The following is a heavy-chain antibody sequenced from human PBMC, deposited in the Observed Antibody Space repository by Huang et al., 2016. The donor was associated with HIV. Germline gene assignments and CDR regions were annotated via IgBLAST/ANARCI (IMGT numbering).Heavy chain of an antibody. CDR2: IHTSVDST. J-gene: IGHJ6*02. Sequence: QVQVVQSGAEVKKPGASVKVSCKTSGYTFTSYSIHWVREDPGQGLEWMGIIHTSVDSTSYAPKFQDRVTMTRHSSTSTVYMEMSSLRSEDTAMYYCAREGQGYAMDVWGQGTTVTVSS. V-gene: IGHV1-46*01. CDR3: AREGQGYAMDV. CDR1: GYTFTSYS.